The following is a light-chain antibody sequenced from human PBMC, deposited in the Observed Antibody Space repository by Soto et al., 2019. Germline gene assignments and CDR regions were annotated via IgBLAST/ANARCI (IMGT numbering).Light chain of an antibody. J-gene: IGKJ1*01. CDR3: QQYYGTPWT. CDR2: WAS. V-gene: IGKV4-1*01. Sequence: DLLLTQSPYALAVSLGERATINCKSSQSVLYSSTNKNYLAWYQQKPGQPPKLLIYWASTRESGVPDRFSGSGSGTDFTLTISSLQAEDVAVYYCQQYYGTPWTFGQGTKVDIK. CDR1: QSVLYSSTNKNY.